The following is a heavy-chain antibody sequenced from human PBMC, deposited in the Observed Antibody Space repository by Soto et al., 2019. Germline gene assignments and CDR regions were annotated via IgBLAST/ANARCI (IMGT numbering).Heavy chain of an antibody. J-gene: IGHJ6*02. V-gene: IGHV3-9*01. CDR1: GFTFDDYA. CDR3: AKDVDGMDV. CDR2: ISWNSGSI. Sequence: EVQLVESGGGLVQPGGSLRLSCAASGFTFDDYAMYWVRQAPGKGLEWVSGISWNSGSIGYADSVKGRFTISRDNAKNSLYLQMNSLRAEDTALYYCAKDVDGMDVWGQGTTVTVSS.